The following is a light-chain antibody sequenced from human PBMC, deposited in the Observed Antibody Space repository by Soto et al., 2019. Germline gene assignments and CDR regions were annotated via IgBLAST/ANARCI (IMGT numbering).Light chain of an antibody. J-gene: IGKJ5*01. CDR1: QSISSY. Sequence: DIQMTQSPSSLSASVGDRVTITCRASQSISSYLKWYQQKPEKAPKLLIYDASNMETGVPSRFSGSGSGTDFTLTISSLQPEDIATYYCQQYDNLPITFGQGTRLEIK. V-gene: IGKV1-33*01. CDR2: DAS. CDR3: QQYDNLPIT.